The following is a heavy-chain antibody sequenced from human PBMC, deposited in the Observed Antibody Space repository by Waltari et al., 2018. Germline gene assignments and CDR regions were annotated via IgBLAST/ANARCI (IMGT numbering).Heavy chain of an antibody. Sequence: QVQLQPWGAGLLKPSETLSLTCAVYGGSFRGYYWRWIRQPQGKGLEWIGEINHSGSTNYNPSLKSRVTISVDTSKNQFSLKLSSVIAADTAVYYCARHVYYDIWDDWFDPWGQGTLVTVSS. J-gene: IGHJ5*02. D-gene: IGHD3-9*01. CDR1: GGSFRGYY. CDR2: INHSGST. CDR3: ARHVYYDIWDDWFDP. V-gene: IGHV4-34*01.